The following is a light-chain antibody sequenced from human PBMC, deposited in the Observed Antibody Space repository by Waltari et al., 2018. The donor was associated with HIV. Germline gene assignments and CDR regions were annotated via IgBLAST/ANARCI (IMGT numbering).Light chain of an antibody. J-gene: IGLJ1*01. CDR2: DDF. V-gene: IGLV3-21*02. CDR3: QVWDSSSEYV. Sequence: SYVLTQPPSVSVAPGQTARIPCGGNSIGSKSGHWYQQKPGRAPGMVVYDDFDRPSGIPVRFSGSNSGNTATLTISRVEAGDEADYFCQVWDSSSEYVFGSGTKVTVL. CDR1: SIGSKS.